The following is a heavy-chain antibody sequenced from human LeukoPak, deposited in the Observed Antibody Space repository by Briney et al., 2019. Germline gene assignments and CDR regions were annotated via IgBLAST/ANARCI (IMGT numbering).Heavy chain of an antibody. Sequence: GGSLRLSCAASGFTFSSYSMNWVRQAPGKGLAWVSSISSSSSYIYYADSVKGRFTISRDNAKNSLYLQMNSLRAEDTAVYYCARFGESALYFDYWGQGTLVTVSS. CDR2: ISSSSSYI. D-gene: IGHD3-16*01. V-gene: IGHV3-21*01. CDR1: GFTFSSYS. J-gene: IGHJ4*02. CDR3: ARFGESALYFDY.